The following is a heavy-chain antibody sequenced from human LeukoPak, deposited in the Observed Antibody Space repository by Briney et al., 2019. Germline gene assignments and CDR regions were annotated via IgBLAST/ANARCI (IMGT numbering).Heavy chain of an antibody. V-gene: IGHV4-59*01. Sequence: SETLSLTCTVSGDSINSYYWNWIRQPPGKGLEWIGYIYYRGATDYNPSLKSRVTTSIDTSKKQFSLKLTSVTAAATAVYYCAGVFSGRRPFELWGKGTLVTVSS. J-gene: IGHJ4*02. CDR3: AGVFSGRRPFEL. CDR1: GDSINSYY. D-gene: IGHD3-10*01. CDR2: IYYRGAT.